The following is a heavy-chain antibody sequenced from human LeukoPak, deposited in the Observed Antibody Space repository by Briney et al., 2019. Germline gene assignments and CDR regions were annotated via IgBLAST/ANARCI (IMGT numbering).Heavy chain of an antibody. CDR3: TKAFIITVTALFDS. CDR1: GFTFNSYA. J-gene: IGHJ4*02. V-gene: IGHV3-23*01. D-gene: IGHD4-17*01. CDR2: IAGSGGNS. Sequence: GGSLRLSCAASGFTFNSYAMSWVRQAPGKGLVWVSGIAGSGGNSYYADSVKGRFTISRDKSSDTLYPQMNRLRAEDTAIYYCTKAFIITVTALFDSWGQGTLVTVSS.